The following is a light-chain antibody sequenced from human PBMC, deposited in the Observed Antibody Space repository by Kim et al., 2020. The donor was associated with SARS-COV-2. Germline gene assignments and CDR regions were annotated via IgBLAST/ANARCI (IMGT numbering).Light chain of an antibody. CDR1: NIGGKT. V-gene: IGLV3-21*03. J-gene: IGLJ2*01. CDR3: HVWDSNNVI. Sequence: VAPGKKATITVGGNNIGGKTVHWSQHKPGQAPVLVVYDDSDRPSGIPERVSGSNSGNTATLIISRVEAGDEADYYCHVWDSNNVIFGGGTQLTVL. CDR2: DDS.